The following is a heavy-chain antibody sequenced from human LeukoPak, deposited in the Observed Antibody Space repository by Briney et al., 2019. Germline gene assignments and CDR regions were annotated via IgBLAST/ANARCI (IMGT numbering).Heavy chain of an antibody. Sequence: PGGSLRLSCAASGFTFSSYSMNWVRQAPGKGLEWVSSISSSSNYIYYADSVKGRFTISRDNAKNSLYLQMNSLRAEDTAVYYCARGDYYDSSGFGYWGQGTLVTVSS. V-gene: IGHV3-21*01. CDR3: ARGDYYDSSGFGY. D-gene: IGHD3-22*01. CDR2: ISSSSNYI. CDR1: GFTFSSYS. J-gene: IGHJ4*02.